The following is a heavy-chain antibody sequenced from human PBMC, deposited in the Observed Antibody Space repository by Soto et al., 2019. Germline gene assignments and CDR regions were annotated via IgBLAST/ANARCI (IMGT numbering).Heavy chain of an antibody. CDR1: GFAFDTYG. CDR3: AKDRDPYYYYYLMDV. CDR2: MLYDGSKI. V-gene: IGHV3-30*18. Sequence: QVQLVESGGGVIQPGRSLRLSCEASGFAFDTYGMHWIRQGAGQGLEWVATMLYDGSKIYYRDSVRGRFSISRDDSKRTLYLQMNSLRAEDTAVYYCAKDRDPYYYYYLMDVWGQGTTVTVSS. J-gene: IGHJ6*02.